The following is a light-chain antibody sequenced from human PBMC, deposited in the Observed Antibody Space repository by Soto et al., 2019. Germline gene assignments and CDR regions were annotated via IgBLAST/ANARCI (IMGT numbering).Light chain of an antibody. Sequence: DIQITQSPSSLSSSVGDRVTITCHSSQDISNFLNWYQQKPGKAPKLLIYDVSNLDKGVPSRFSGSGSGTDFIFTISSLQLEDIATYYCQQYDNLPLTFAGGTKVDIK. CDR1: QDISNF. CDR2: DVS. J-gene: IGKJ4*01. V-gene: IGKV1-33*01. CDR3: QQYDNLPLT.